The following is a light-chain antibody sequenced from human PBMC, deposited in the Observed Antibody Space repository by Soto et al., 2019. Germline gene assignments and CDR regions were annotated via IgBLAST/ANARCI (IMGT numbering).Light chain of an antibody. V-gene: IGKV3-15*01. CDR3: QQYNNWPFT. CDR1: QSVSSN. J-gene: IGKJ3*01. Sequence: EIVMTQSPATLSVSPGERATLSCRASQSVSSNLAWYQQKPGQAPRLLIYGASTRATGIPGRFSGSRPATEFTLTISSLQSEDFAVYYCQQYNNWPFTFGPGTKVDIK. CDR2: GAS.